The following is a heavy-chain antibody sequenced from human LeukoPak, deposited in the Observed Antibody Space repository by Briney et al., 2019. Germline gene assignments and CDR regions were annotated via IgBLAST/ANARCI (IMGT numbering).Heavy chain of an antibody. V-gene: IGHV3-53*01. CDR3: ARDLGTDYDY. CDR2: IYSGGST. J-gene: IGHJ4*02. Sequence: GGSLRLSCAASGFTVSSNYMSWVRQAPGKGLEWVSVIYSGGSTYYSASLKSRFTISRDNSKNTLYLQMNSLRAEDTAVYYCARDLGTDYDYWGQGTLVSASS. D-gene: IGHD5-18*01. CDR1: GFTVSSNY.